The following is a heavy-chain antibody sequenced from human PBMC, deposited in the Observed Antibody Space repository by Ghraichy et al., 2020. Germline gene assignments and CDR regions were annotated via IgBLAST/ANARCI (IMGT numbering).Heavy chain of an antibody. CDR2: IYYSGST. D-gene: IGHD2-15*01. CDR3: ARYIYSDAFDI. J-gene: IGHJ3*02. CDR1: GGSISSYY. V-gene: IGHV4-59*08. Sequence: SETLSLTCTVSGGSISSYYWSWIRQPPGKGLEWIGYIYYSGSTNYNPSLKSRVTISVDTSKNQFSLKLSPVTAADTAVYYCARYIYSDAFDIWGQGTMVTVSS.